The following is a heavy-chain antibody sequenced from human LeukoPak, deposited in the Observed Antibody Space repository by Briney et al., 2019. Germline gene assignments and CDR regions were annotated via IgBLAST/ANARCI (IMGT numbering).Heavy chain of an antibody. D-gene: IGHD2-2*01. CDR1: GGSFSGYY. CDR2: INHSGST. V-gene: IGHV4-34*01. CDR3: ARKIGRTRPTSNWFDP. J-gene: IGHJ5*02. Sequence: SETLSLTCAVYGGSFSGYYWSWIRQPPGKGLEWIGEINHSGSTNYNPSLKSRVTIYVDTSKNQFSLKLSSVTAADTAVYYCARKIGRTRPTSNWFDPWGQGTLVTVSS.